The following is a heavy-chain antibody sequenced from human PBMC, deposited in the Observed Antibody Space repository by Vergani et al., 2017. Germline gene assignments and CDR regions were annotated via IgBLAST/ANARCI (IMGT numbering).Heavy chain of an antibody. CDR2: IYYSGST. CDR3: ARGTWMATYFDY. CDR1: GGSISSYY. V-gene: IGHV4-59*01. Sequence: QVQLQESGPGLVKPSETLSLTCTVSGGSISSYYWSWIRQPPGKGLEWSGYIYYSGSTNYNPSLKSRVTISVDTSKNQFSLKLSSVTAADTAVYYCARGTWMATYFDYWGQGTLVTVSS. J-gene: IGHJ4*02. D-gene: IGHD5-24*01.